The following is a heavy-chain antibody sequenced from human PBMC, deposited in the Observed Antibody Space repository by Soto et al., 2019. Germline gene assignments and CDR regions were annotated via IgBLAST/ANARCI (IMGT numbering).Heavy chain of an antibody. V-gene: IGHV1-8*01. CDR3: GRGPEFYDFLIVYYLYYYCDYLNV. CDR2: MKPNSGNK. D-gene: IGHD3-3*01. Sequence: ASVKVTCKASGYTFTSYDINWGRQATGQGLKLMGWMKPNSGNKGYAQKFQGRGTMTRNTSISTAYMELSSMRSEDKAVFYCGRGPEFYDFLIVYYLYYYCDYLNVGGKGTTGPVSS. CDR1: GYTFTSYD. J-gene: IGHJ6*03.